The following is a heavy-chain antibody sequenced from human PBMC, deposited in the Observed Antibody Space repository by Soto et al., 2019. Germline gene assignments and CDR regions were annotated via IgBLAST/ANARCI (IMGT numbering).Heavy chain of an antibody. CDR2: FDPEDGET. CDR3: ATLPLDAVVPLAY. D-gene: IGHD2-15*01. V-gene: IGHV1-24*01. J-gene: IGHJ4*02. Sequence: ASVKVSCKVSGYTLTELSMHWLRQSPGKGLEWMGGFDPEDGETIYAQKFQGRVTMTEDTSTDTAYMELSSLRSEDTAVYYCATLPLDAVVPLAYWGQGTLVTVSS. CDR1: GYTLTELS.